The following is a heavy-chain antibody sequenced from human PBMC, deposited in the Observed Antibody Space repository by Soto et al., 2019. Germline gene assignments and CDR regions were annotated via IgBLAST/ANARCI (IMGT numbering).Heavy chain of an antibody. CDR2: IIPIFGTT. Sequence: QVQLVQSGAEVKEPGFSVKVSCKASADSFSSYGISWVRQAPGQGLEWMGGIIPIFGTTNYAEKFQGRVTITADESTNTAYMELSSLRSEDTALYYCARVFPDGWVEPGVVRGYLDTWGRGTLVTVSS. J-gene: IGHJ4*02. D-gene: IGHD3-3*01. CDR3: ARVFPDGWVEPGVVRGYLDT. V-gene: IGHV1-69*01. CDR1: ADSFSSYG.